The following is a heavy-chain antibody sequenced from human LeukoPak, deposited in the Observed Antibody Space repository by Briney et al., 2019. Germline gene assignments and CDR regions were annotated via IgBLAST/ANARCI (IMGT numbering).Heavy chain of an antibody. CDR1: GFTFSSYG. D-gene: IGHD3-22*01. CDR2: ISYDGSNK. V-gene: IGHV3-30*18. CDR3: AKLVYYDSSGFDY. J-gene: IGHJ4*02. Sequence: GRSLRLSCAASGFTFSSYGMHWVRQAPGKGLEWVAVISYDGSNKYYADSVKGRFTISRDNSKNTLYLQMNSLRAEDTAVYYCAKLVYYDSSGFDYRGQGTLVTVSS.